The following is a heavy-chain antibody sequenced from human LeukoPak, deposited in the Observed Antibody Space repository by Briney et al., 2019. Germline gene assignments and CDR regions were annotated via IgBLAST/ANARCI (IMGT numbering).Heavy chain of an antibody. Sequence: PGGSLRLSCAASGFIFSNAWMNWVRQAPGKGLEWVDRIKSKTEGGTTDYAAPVKGRFTISRDDSQNTVDLQISSLTAEDTAMYFCTTTYIVASTRKFGDYWGQGTLVVVSS. V-gene: IGHV3-15*01. CDR1: GFIFSNAW. J-gene: IGHJ4*02. D-gene: IGHD5-12*01. CDR2: IKSKTEGGTT. CDR3: TTTYIVASTRKFGDY.